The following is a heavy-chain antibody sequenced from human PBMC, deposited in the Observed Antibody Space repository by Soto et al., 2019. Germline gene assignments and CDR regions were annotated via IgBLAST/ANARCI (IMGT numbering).Heavy chain of an antibody. J-gene: IGHJ5*02. CDR2: IYYSGST. Sequence: QLQLQESGPGLVKPSETLSLTCTVSGGSISSSSYYWGWIRQPPGKGLEGIGSIYYSGSTYYNPSLKSRVTISVDTSKNQFSLKLSSVTAADTAVYYCARQRGSSWYGVWGFDPWGQGTLVTVSS. D-gene: IGHD6-13*01. CDR1: GGSISSSSYY. V-gene: IGHV4-39*01. CDR3: ARQRGSSWYGVWGFDP.